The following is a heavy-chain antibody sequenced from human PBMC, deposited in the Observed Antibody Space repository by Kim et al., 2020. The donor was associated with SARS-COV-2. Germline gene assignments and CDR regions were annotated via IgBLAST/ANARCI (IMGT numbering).Heavy chain of an antibody. Sequence: GSANDHPSLKSRVTLSVDTSKNQFSLKLTSVTAADTAVYYCARGVPGYWGQGTLVTVSS. CDR3: ARGVPGY. V-gene: IGHV4-34*01. J-gene: IGHJ4*02. CDR2: GSA.